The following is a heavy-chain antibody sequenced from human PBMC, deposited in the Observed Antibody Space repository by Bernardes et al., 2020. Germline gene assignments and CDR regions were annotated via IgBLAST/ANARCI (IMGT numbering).Heavy chain of an antibody. V-gene: IGHV1-18*01. Sequence: ASVKVSCKPSGYTFSTYGISWVRQAPGQGLEWMGWISGYNGNTNYAQKLQGRVTMTTDTYTSTAYMELRSLRSDATAVYFRARDLSSSWSHDYYYFYYLEVWGKGTTVTVAS. CDR2: ISGYNGNT. CDR3: ARDLSSSWSHDYYYFYYLEV. CDR1: GYTFSTYG. D-gene: IGHD6-13*01. J-gene: IGHJ6*03.